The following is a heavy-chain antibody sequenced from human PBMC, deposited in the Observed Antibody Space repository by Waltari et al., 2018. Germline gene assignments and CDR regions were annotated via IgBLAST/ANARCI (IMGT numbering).Heavy chain of an antibody. V-gene: IGHV3-74*01. CDR3: ASQNGGNSWWLDP. CDR2: INRDESST. Sequence: EVQLVESGGGLVQPGGSLRLSCAASEFTFSGYWMHWVRQAPGKGLVWVSRINRDESSTSYADSVKGRVTISRDNAKNTLYLQMNSLRAEDTAVYYCASQNGGNSWWLDPWGQGTLVTVSS. J-gene: IGHJ5*02. D-gene: IGHD2-21*02. CDR1: EFTFSGYW.